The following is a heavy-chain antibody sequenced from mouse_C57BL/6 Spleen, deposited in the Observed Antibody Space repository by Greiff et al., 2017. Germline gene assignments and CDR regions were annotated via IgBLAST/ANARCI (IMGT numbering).Heavy chain of an antibody. Sequence: VQLQQSGPELVKPGASVKISCKASGYAFSSSWMNWVKQRPGKGLEWIGRIYPGDGDTNYNQKFKGKSTLTVDKSSSTAYMQLSSLTSEDSAVYYCARRWLRDAMDYWGQGTSVTVSS. CDR1: GYAFSSSW. D-gene: IGHD2-2*01. CDR2: IYPGDGDT. J-gene: IGHJ4*01. V-gene: IGHV1-82*01. CDR3: ARRWLRDAMDY.